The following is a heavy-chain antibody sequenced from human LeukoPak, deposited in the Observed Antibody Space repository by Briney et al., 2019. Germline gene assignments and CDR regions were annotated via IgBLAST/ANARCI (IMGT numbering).Heavy chain of an antibody. Sequence: GGSLRLSCKGSGYSFTSYWIGWVRQMPGKGLEWMGIIYPGDSDTRYSPSFQGQVTISADKSISTAYLQWSSLKASDTAMYYCARHSEGWLEPFDYWGQGTLVTVSS. J-gene: IGHJ4*02. CDR1: GYSFTSYW. CDR2: IYPGDSDT. D-gene: IGHD6-19*01. CDR3: ARHSEGWLEPFDY. V-gene: IGHV5-51*01.